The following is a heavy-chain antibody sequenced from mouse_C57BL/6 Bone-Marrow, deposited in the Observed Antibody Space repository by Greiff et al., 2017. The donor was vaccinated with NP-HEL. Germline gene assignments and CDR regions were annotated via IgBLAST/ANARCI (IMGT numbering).Heavy chain of an antibody. CDR1: GYTFTSYW. CDR2: IDPSDSYT. Sequence: QVQLQQSGAELVMPGASVKLSCKASGYTFTSYWMHWVKQRPGQGLEWIGEIDPSDSYTNYNQKFKGKSTLTVDKSSSTAYMQLSSLTSEDSAVYYCARGPVWGQGTTLTVSS. J-gene: IGHJ2*01. CDR3: ARGPV. V-gene: IGHV1-69*01.